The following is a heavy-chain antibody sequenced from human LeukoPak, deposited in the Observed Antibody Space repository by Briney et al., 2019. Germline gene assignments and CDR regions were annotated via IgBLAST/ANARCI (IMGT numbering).Heavy chain of an antibody. CDR1: DGSINSHY. CDR3: AKDRWAATSSGKNYFDY. V-gene: IGHV4-59*11. Sequence: SETLSLTCTVSDGSINSHYWSWLRQPPGKGLEWIGYIYQNGSPNYNPSLKGRGTISMDTSKDQFSLKLTSVTAADTAVYYCAKDRWAATSSGKNYFDYWGQGTLVTVSS. D-gene: IGHD3-10*01. J-gene: IGHJ4*02. CDR2: IYQNGSP.